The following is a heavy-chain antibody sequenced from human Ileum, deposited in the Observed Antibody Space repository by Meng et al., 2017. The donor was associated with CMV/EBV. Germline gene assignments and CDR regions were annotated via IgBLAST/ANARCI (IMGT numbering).Heavy chain of an antibody. CDR2: INGDGAST. CDR3: ARSVGRYNLFDP. CDR1: GSIFSNHW. J-gene: IGHJ5*02. V-gene: IGHV3-74*01. Sequence: GESLKISCAASGSIFSNHWVHWVRHAPGKGLVWVSRINGDGASTTYADSVKGRFTISRDNPRNTVYLEMNSVRPEDTAVYYCARSVGRYNLFDPWGQGTLVTVSS.